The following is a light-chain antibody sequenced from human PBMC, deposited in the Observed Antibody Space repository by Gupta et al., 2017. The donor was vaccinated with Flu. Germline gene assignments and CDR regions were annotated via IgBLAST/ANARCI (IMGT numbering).Light chain of an antibody. CDR2: GAS. V-gene: IGKV3-15*01. J-gene: IGKJ1*01. Sequence: EVVMTQSPATLSVSPGERATLSCRASQTVNNNLAWYQQKPGQAPRLLIYGASTRATGIPARFSGSGSGTEFTLTISSLQSEDFAVYYCQHVNNWYRTFGQGTKVEIK. CDR3: QHVNNWYRT. CDR1: QTVNNN.